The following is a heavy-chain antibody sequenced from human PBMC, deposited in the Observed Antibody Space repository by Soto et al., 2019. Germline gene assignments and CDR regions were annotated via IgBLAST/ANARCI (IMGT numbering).Heavy chain of an antibody. CDR1: GYTFTSYT. J-gene: IGHJ6*02. CDR2: INAGNGNT. CDR3: ARVHTNHYYYGMDV. Sequence: ASVKVSCKASGYTFTSYTMHWVRQAPGQRLGWMGWINAGNGNTKYSQKLQGRVTMTTDTSTSTAYMELRSLRSDDTAVYYCARVHTNHYYYGMDVWGQGTTVTVSS. V-gene: IGHV1-3*01.